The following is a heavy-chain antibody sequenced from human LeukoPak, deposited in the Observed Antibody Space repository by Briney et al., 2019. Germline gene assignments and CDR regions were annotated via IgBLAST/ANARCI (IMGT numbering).Heavy chain of an antibody. D-gene: IGHD7-27*01. CDR1: GFTFNSYE. Sequence: GGSLRLSCAASGFTFNSYEMNWVRQAPGKGLEWVSYISSSGSTIYYADSVKGRFTISRDNAKNSLYLQMNSLRAEDTAVYYCARESGPGDAFDIWGQGTMVTVSS. CDR2: ISSSGSTI. J-gene: IGHJ3*02. CDR3: ARESGPGDAFDI. V-gene: IGHV3-48*03.